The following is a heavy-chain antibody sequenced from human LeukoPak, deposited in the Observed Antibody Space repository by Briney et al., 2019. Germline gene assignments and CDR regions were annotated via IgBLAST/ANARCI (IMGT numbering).Heavy chain of an antibody. CDR1: GFTFSSYG. J-gene: IGHJ4*02. CDR2: IRYDESNK. V-gene: IGHV3-30*02. D-gene: IGHD1-14*01. Sequence: PGGSLRLSCAASGFTFSSYGMHWVRQAPGKGLEWVAFIRYDESNKNYAESVKGRFTISRDNSKNTLYLQMNSLRAEDTAVYYCAKDSYNPSGIFDCWGQGTLVTVSS. CDR3: AKDSYNPSGIFDC.